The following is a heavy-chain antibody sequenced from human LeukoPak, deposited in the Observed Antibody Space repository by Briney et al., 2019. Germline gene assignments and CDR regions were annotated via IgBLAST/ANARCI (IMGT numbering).Heavy chain of an antibody. Sequence: ASVKVSCKASGYTFTSYYMHWVRQAPGQGLEWMGIINRSGGSTSYAQKFQGRVTMTRDTSTNTVYMELSSLRSEDTAVYYCARDGPKSSMIVVVHYGMDVWGQGTTVTVSS. CDR2: INRSGGST. CDR3: ARDGPKSSMIVVVHYGMDV. D-gene: IGHD3-22*01. V-gene: IGHV1-46*01. J-gene: IGHJ6*02. CDR1: GYTFTSYY.